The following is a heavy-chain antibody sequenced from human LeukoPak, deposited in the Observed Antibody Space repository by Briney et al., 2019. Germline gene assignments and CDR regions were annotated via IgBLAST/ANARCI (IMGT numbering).Heavy chain of an antibody. Sequence: PGGSLRLSCAASGFIFSSYSMNWVRLVPGKGLEWVSFISSSSSYMYYADSLKGRFTISRDNAKNSLYLQMDSLSAEDTAVYYCARETYYYDSSGYYQRGGFGIWGQGTMVTVSS. CDR3: ARETYYYDSSGYYQRGGFGI. D-gene: IGHD3-22*01. CDR2: ISSSSSYM. CDR1: GFIFSSYS. J-gene: IGHJ3*02. V-gene: IGHV3-21*01.